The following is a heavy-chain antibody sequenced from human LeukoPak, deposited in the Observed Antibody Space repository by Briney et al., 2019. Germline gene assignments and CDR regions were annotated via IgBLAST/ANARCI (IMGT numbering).Heavy chain of an antibody. V-gene: IGHV3-11*01. J-gene: IGHJ5*02. CDR1: GFTFSDYY. CDR3: ARDGSGSYYSPWFDP. CDR2: ISSSGSTI. D-gene: IGHD3-10*01. Sequence: AGGSLRLSCAASGFTFSDYYMSWIRQAPGKGLEWVSYISSSGSTIYYADSVKGRFTISRDNAKNSLYLQMNSLSAEDTAVYYCARDGSGSYYSPWFDPWGQGTLVTVSS.